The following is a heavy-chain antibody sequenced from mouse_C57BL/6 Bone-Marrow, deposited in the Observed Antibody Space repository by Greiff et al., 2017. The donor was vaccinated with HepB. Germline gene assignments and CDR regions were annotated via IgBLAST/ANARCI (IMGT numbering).Heavy chain of an antibody. V-gene: IGHV1-55*01. CDR2: IYPGSGST. Sequence: VKLQQPGAELVKPGASVKMSCKASGYTFTSYWITWVKQRPGQGLEWIGDIYPGSGSTNYNEKFKSKATLTVDTSSSTAYMQLSSLTSEDSAVYYCARGYYYGSSPCFDYWGQGTTLTVSS. D-gene: IGHD1-1*01. CDR3: ARGYYYGSSPCFDY. J-gene: IGHJ2*01. CDR1: GYTFTSYW.